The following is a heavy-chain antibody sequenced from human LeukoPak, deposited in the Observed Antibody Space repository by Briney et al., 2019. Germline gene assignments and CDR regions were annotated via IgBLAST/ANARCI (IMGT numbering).Heavy chain of an antibody. Sequence: GGSLRLSCAASGFTFSNYELHWVRQAPGKGLEWVSYISESGSTTYYADSVEGRFTNSRDNAKNSLYLQMNSLRAEDTALYYCARDLYGDYAYDYWGQGTLVTVSS. CDR2: ISESGSTT. CDR1: GFTFSNYE. V-gene: IGHV3-48*03. CDR3: ARDLYGDYAYDY. J-gene: IGHJ4*02. D-gene: IGHD4-17*01.